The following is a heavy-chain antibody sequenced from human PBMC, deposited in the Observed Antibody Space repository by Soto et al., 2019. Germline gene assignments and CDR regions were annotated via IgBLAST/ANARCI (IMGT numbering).Heavy chain of an antibody. V-gene: IGHV3-30-3*01. D-gene: IGHD4-17*01. J-gene: IGHJ4*02. CDR2: ISYDGSNR. Sequence: QVHLVESGGGVVQPGRSLRLSCAASGFTFSSYAMHWVRQAPGKGLEWVAVISYDGSNRFYADSVKGRFTISRDNSKNTLYLQMNSLRAEDTAVYYCARESYGDYYFDYWGQGTLVTVSS. CDR1: GFTFSSYA. CDR3: ARESYGDYYFDY.